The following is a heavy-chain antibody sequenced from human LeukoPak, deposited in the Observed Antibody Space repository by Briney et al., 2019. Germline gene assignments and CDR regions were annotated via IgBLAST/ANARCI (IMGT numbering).Heavy chain of an antibody. CDR3: ARRPSYCGGDCTFDY. J-gene: IGHJ4*02. CDR2: INHSGST. CDR1: GGSFSGYY. D-gene: IGHD2-21*01. Sequence: SETLSLTCAVYGGSFSGYYWSWIRQPPGKGLEWIGEINHSGSTNYNPSLKSRVTISVDTSKNQFSLKLSSVTAADTAVDYCARRPSYCGGDCTFDYWGQGTLVTVSS. V-gene: IGHV4-34*01.